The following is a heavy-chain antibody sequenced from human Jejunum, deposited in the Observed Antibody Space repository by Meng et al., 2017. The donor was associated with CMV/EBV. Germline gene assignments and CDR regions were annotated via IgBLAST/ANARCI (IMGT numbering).Heavy chain of an antibody. J-gene: IGHJ4*02. CDR1: GLSVTNAW. CDR3: TANYFDY. V-gene: IGHV3-15*01. Sequence: SCASSGLSVTNAWMSWVRQAPGKGLEWIGRIKPNTAGGTADYVAPVKGRFTISRDDSKNTLYLQMNSLKSEDTAVYYCTANYFDYWGQGTLVTVSS. CDR2: IKPNTAGGTA.